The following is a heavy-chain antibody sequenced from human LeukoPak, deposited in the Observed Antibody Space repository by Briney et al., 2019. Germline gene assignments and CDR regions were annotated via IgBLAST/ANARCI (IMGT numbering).Heavy chain of an antibody. CDR2: IIPMFGTP. CDR3: TKTSQSPVTPGAFDI. CDR1: GGSFRRSA. D-gene: IGHD4-11*01. V-gene: IGHV1-69*05. J-gene: IGHJ3*02. Sequence: SVRVSCKASGGSFRRSAISWVRQTPGQGLEWMGGIIPMFGTPNYAQKFRGRVSMTTEESTSTAYMELSSLTSEDTAVYYCTKTSQSPVTPGAFDIWSQGTMVTVSS.